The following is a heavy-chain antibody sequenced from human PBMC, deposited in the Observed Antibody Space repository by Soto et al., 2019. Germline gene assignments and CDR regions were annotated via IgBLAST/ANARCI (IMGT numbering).Heavy chain of an antibody. Sequence: GASVKVSCKASGYGFTIYGISWVRQAPGQGLEWMGWISPYSGNTRYPENLQGRVTMTTDTSTSTAYMELRSLRSGDTAVYYCAREMWTRSGPQNFFDYWGQGALVTVSS. D-gene: IGHD6-25*01. V-gene: IGHV1-18*01. J-gene: IGHJ4*02. CDR1: GYGFTIYG. CDR2: ISPYSGNT. CDR3: AREMWTRSGPQNFFDY.